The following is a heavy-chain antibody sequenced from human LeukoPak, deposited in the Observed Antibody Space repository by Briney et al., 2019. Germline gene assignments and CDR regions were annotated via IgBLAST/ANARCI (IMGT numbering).Heavy chain of an antibody. V-gene: IGHV1-2*02. D-gene: IGHD3-10*01. Sequence: ASVKVSCKASGYTFTGYYMHWVRQAPGQGLEWMGWINPNSGSTNYAQKFQGRVTMTRDTSISTAYMELSRLRSDDTAVYYCARPITMGRKNDAFDIWGQGTMVTVSS. J-gene: IGHJ3*02. CDR2: INPNSGST. CDR1: GYTFTGYY. CDR3: ARPITMGRKNDAFDI.